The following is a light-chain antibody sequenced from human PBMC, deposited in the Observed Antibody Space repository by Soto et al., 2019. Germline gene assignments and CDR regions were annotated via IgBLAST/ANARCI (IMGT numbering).Light chain of an antibody. CDR3: QQLFDYPLT. CDR1: QNIGTY. CDR2: GAS. V-gene: IGKV1-9*01. Sequence: DIQLTQSPSFLSASVGDRVTITCRASQNIGTYIMWYQREPGKAPKLLIYGASTLQSGVPSRFSGGGSETEFTRTISSLQPEDFATYYCQQLFDYPLTFGEGTDVE. J-gene: IGKJ4*01.